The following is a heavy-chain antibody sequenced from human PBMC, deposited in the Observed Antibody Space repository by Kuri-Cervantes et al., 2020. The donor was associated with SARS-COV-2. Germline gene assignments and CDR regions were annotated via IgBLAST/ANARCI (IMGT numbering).Heavy chain of an antibody. CDR2: IIPIFGTA. J-gene: IGHJ4*02. CDR1: GGTFSSYA. V-gene: IGHV1-69*06. D-gene: IGHD2-15*01. CDR3: ARVYPSGGSCYDY. Sequence: SVKVSCKASGGTFSSYAISWVRQAPGQGLEWTGGIIPIFGTANYAQKFQGRVTITADKSTSTAYMELSSLRSEDTAVYYCARVYPSGGSCYDYWGQGTLVTVSS.